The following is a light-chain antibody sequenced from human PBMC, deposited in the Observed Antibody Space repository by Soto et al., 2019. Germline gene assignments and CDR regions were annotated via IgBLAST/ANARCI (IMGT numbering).Light chain of an antibody. CDR3: QQRSNWPPIT. Sequence: IQLTQSPSSLSASVGDRVTFTCRASEDISSYLVWYQQKPGAAPKPLIYAASALHSGVPSRFSGSGSGTDFTLTISSLHPEDFAVYYCQQRSNWPPITFGQGTRLEI. V-gene: IGKV1-9*01. CDR1: EDISSY. J-gene: IGKJ5*01. CDR2: AAS.